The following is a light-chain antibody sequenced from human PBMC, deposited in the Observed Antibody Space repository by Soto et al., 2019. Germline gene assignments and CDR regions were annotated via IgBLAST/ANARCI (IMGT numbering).Light chain of an antibody. J-gene: IGKJ4*01. Sequence: DIQMTQSPSSLSAYVGDRVTITCQASQDISNYLNWYQQKPGKAPKLLIYDASNFETGVPSRFSGSGSGTDFTFTISSLQPEDIATYYCQQYDNLPLTFGGGTKVEIK. CDR1: QDISNY. V-gene: IGKV1-33*01. CDR2: DAS. CDR3: QQYDNLPLT.